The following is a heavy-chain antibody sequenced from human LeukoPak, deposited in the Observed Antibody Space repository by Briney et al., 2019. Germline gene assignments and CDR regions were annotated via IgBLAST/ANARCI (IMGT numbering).Heavy chain of an antibody. V-gene: IGHV3-21*01. CDR3: ARGAGAHDAFDI. CDR2: ISSSSSYI. CDR1: GFTFDDYA. Sequence: GGSLRLSCAASGFTFDDYAMHWVRQAPGKGLEWVSSISSSSSYIYYADSVKGRFTISRDNAKNSLYLQMNSLRAEDTAVYYCARGAGAHDAFDIWGQGTMVTVSS. J-gene: IGHJ3*02. D-gene: IGHD6-13*01.